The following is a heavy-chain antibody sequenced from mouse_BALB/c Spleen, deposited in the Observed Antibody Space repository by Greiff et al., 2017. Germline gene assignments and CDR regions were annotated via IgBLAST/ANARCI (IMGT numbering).Heavy chain of an antibody. CDR1: GFSLTSYG. CDR2: IWRGGST. Sequence: QVHVKQSGPSLVQPSQSLSITCTVSGFSLTSYGVHWVRQSPGKGLEWLGVIWRGGSTDYNAAFMSRLSITKDNSKSQVFFKMNSLQADDTAIYCCAKNQGVPYWYFDVWGAGTTVTVAA. V-gene: IGHV2-5-1*01. CDR3: AKNQGVPYWYFDV. J-gene: IGHJ1*01.